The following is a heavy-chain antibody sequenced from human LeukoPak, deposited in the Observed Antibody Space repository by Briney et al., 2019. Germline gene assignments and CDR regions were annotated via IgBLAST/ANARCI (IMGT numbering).Heavy chain of an antibody. CDR3: ESPETQYSSGLVVFDI. CDR1: GFTFSTYW. Sequence: PGGSLRLSCAASGFTFSTYWMHWVRQAPGKGLVWVSRINSDGSRTTYADSVKGRFTISRDNAKNTLYLQMNSLRTEDTAVYYCESPETQYSSGLVVFDIGGQGKMVTVSS. D-gene: IGHD6-19*01. V-gene: IGHV3-74*01. J-gene: IGHJ3*02. CDR2: INSDGSRT.